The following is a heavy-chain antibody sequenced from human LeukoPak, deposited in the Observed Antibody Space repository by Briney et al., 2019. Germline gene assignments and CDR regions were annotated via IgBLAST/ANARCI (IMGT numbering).Heavy chain of an antibody. J-gene: IGHJ3*02. CDR3: ARPCSGGDAFDI. CDR2: IIPILGIA. Sequence: GASVKVSCKASGGTFSSYAISWVRQGPGQGLEWMGRIIPILGIANYAQKFQGRVTITADKSTSTAYMELSSLRSEDTAVYYCARPCSGGDAFDIWGQGTMVTVSS. D-gene: IGHD2-15*01. V-gene: IGHV1-69*04. CDR1: GGTFSSYA.